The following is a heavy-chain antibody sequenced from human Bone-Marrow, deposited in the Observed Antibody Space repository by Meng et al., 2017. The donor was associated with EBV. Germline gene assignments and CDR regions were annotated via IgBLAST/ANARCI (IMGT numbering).Heavy chain of an antibody. CDR2: TNEDGRTT. Sequence: QLVEDGGALVQTGGYRRLSCAADGFRFRSYGMHWVRQAPGKGLVWISRTNEDGRTTSYADSVKGRFTISRDNTKNTLYLQMNSLRAEDTARYFCSRDLAGAYDDWGQGTLVTVFS. D-gene: IGHD2-21*01. CDR1: GFRFRSYG. J-gene: IGHJ4*02. CDR3: SRDLAGAYDD. V-gene: IGHV3-74*01.